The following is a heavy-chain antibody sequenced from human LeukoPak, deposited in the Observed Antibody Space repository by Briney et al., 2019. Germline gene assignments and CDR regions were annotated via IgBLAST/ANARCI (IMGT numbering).Heavy chain of an antibody. CDR1: GFSFSSYW. V-gene: IGHV3-48*03. CDR2: ISSSGSTI. CDR3: AELGITMIGGV. J-gene: IGHJ6*04. Sequence: GGSLRLSCEGSGFSFSSYWMNWVRQAPGKGLEWVSYISSSGSTIYYADSVKGRFTISRDNAKNSLYLQMNSLRAEDTAVYYCAELGITMIGGVWGKGTTVTISS. D-gene: IGHD3-10*02.